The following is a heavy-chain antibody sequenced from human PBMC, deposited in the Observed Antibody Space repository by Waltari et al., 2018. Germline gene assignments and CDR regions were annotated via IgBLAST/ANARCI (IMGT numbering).Heavy chain of an antibody. Sequence: QVQLVQSGAEVKKPGYSVKVSCKAAGGTFGSYAISWVRHDPGQGLEWMGGIIPIFGTANYAQKFQGRVTITADESTSTAYMELSSLRSEDTAVYYCARGPKITFYGDYHFDYWGQGTLVTVSS. J-gene: IGHJ4*02. CDR1: GGTFGSYA. CDR2: IIPIFGTA. V-gene: IGHV1-69*13. CDR3: ARGPKITFYGDYHFDY. D-gene: IGHD4-17*01.